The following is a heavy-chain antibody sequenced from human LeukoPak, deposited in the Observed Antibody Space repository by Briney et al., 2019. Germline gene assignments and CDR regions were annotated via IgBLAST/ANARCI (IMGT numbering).Heavy chain of an antibody. Sequence: GASVKVSCKASGYTFTSYDINWVRQATGQGLEWMGWMNPNSGNTGYAQKFQGRVTMTRNISISTAYMELSSLRSEDTAVYYCARKDAIFYYYGMDVWGQGTTVTVSS. CDR1: GYTFTSYD. CDR3: ARKDAIFYYYGMDV. D-gene: IGHD2-8*01. V-gene: IGHV1-8*01. J-gene: IGHJ6*02. CDR2: MNPNSGNT.